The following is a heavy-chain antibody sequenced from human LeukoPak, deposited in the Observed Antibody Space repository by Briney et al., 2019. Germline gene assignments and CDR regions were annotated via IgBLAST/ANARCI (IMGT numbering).Heavy chain of an antibody. V-gene: IGHV3-21*01. Sequence: PGGSLRLSCAASGFTFSSYSMNWVRQAPGKGLEWVSSISSSSYIYYSDSVKGRFTISRDNAKNSLYLQMNSLRAEDTAVYYCAREITAMVNYMDVWGKGTTVTVSS. J-gene: IGHJ6*03. CDR2: ISSSSYI. D-gene: IGHD5-18*01. CDR1: GFTFSSYS. CDR3: AREITAMVNYMDV.